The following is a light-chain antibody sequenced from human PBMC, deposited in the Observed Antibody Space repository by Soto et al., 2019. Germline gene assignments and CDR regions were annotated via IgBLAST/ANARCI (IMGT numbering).Light chain of an antibody. V-gene: IGKV3-20*01. CDR1: QSVSSSS. J-gene: IGKJ4*01. CDR2: GAS. Sequence: EILLTQSPGTLSLSPGERATLSCRASQSVSSSSLAWYQQKPGQAPRRLIYGASSRATGIPERFSGSGSGTEFTLTISSLQSEDFEVYYCQHYNNWLGTFGGGTKVDIK. CDR3: QHYNNWLGT.